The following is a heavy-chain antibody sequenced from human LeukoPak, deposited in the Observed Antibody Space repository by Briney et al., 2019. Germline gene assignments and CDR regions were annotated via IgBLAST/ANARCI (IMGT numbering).Heavy chain of an antibody. V-gene: IGHV3-53*01. D-gene: IGHD3-10*01. CDR1: GFTVSSNS. Sequence: GGSLRLSCTVSGFTVSSNSMSWVRQAPGKGLEWVSFIYSDNTHYSDSVKGRFTISRDNSKNTLYLQMNSLRAEDTAVYYCARDLGHYGSGSYYDYWGEGTLVTVSS. J-gene: IGHJ4*02. CDR2: IYSDNT. CDR3: ARDLGHYGSGSYYDY.